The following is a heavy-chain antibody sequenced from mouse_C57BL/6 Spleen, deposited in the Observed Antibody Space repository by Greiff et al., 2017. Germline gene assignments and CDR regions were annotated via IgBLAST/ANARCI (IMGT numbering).Heavy chain of an antibody. D-gene: IGHD1-1*01. CDR3: ASHYYGSRHWYLDV. J-gene: IGHJ1*03. CDR1: GFTFTDYY. Sequence: EVKLVESGGGLVQPGGSLSLSCAASGFTFTDYYMSWVRQPPGKALEWLGFIRNKANGYTTEYSASVKGRFTISRDNSQSILYLQMNALRAEDSATYYCASHYYGSRHWYLDVWGTGTTVTVSS. V-gene: IGHV7-3*01. CDR2: IRNKANGYTT.